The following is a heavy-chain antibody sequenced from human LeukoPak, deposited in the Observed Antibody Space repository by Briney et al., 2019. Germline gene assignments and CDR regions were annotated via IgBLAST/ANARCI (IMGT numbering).Heavy chain of an antibody. CDR3: ARGPLGLSDY. Sequence: SETLSLTCTVSGGSISSSSYYWSWIRQPAGKGLEWIGRIYTSGSTNYNPSLKSRVTISVDTSKNQFSLKLSSVTAADTAVYYCARGPLGLSDYWGQGTLVTVSS. CDR2: IYTSGST. J-gene: IGHJ4*02. D-gene: IGHD3-16*02. CDR1: GGSISSSSYY. V-gene: IGHV4-61*02.